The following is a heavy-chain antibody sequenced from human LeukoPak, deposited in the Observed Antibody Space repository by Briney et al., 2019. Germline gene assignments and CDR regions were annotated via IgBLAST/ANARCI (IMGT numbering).Heavy chain of an antibody. D-gene: IGHD3-10*01. CDR2: IYYSGST. CDR3: ASRGTYYYGSGSYYFDY. CDR1: GGSISSGSYY. V-gene: IGHV4-39*01. J-gene: IGHJ4*02. Sequence: PSETLSLTCTVSGGSISSGSYYWGWIRQPPGKGLEWIGSIYYSGSTYYNPSLKSRVTISVDTSKNQFSLKLSSVTAADTAVYYCASRGTYYYGSGSYYFDYWGQGTLVTVSS.